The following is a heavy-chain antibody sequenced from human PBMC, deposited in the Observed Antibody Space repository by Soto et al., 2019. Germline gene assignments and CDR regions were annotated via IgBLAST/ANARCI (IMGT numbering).Heavy chain of an antibody. CDR2: IYWDDDK. V-gene: IGHV2-5*02. CDR1: GFSLSTGGMG. D-gene: IGHD2-21*02. J-gene: IGHJ6*02. Sequence: QITLKESGPTLVKPTQTLTLTCTFSGFSLSTGGMGVGWIRQPPGKALEWLALIYWDDDKRYSPSLKSRLTNAKDTSKNXVXLXMXNMDPVDTATYYCVHSRCGGDCLQSYSSHYYYGMDVWGQGTTVTVSS. CDR3: VHSRCGGDCLQSYSSHYYYGMDV.